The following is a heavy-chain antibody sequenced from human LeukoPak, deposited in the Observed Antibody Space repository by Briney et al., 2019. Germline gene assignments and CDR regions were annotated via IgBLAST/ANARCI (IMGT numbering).Heavy chain of an antibody. Sequence: SQTLSLTCTASGGSISSGGYYWSWIRQHPGKGLEWIGYIYYSGSTYYNPSPKSRVTISVDTSKNQFSLKLSSVTAADTAVYYCARDTMVREPDAFDIWGQGTMVTVSS. CDR1: GGSISSGGYY. CDR3: ARDTMVREPDAFDI. D-gene: IGHD3-10*01. CDR2: IYYSGST. J-gene: IGHJ3*02. V-gene: IGHV4-31*03.